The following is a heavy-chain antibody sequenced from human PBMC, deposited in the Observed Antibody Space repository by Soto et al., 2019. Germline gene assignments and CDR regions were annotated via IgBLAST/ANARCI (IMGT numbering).Heavy chain of an antibody. CDR3: ARARGVDY. Sequence: GGSLRLSCVGSGFTFINHWMNWVRQAPGQGLEWVANIKADGSEKYYVDSVKGRFTISRDNAKNSLYLQMNSLRAEDTAVYYCARARGVDYWGQGTQVTVSS. D-gene: IGHD3-16*01. CDR1: GFTFINHW. CDR2: IKADGSEK. J-gene: IGHJ4*02. V-gene: IGHV3-7*03.